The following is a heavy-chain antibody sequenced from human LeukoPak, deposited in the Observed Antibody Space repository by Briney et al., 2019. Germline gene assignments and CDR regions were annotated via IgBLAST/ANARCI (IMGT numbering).Heavy chain of an antibody. CDR1: GGPISSTNSY. CDR3: ARNRSDCSSGSCSFTGFDS. D-gene: IGHD2-15*01. J-gene: IGHJ4*02. CDR2: VYYSGST. V-gene: IGHV4-39*01. Sequence: SETLSLTCTVSGGPISSTNSYWGWIRQPPGKGLEWIGSVYYSGSTHYNPSLKSRVSISVDTSRSEFSLRLRSVTAGDTAIYYCARNRSDCSSGSCSFTGFDSWGQGILVTVSS.